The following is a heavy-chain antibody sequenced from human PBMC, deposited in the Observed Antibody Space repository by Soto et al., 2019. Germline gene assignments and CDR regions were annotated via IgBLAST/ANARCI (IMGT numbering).Heavy chain of an antibody. V-gene: IGHV3-74*01. J-gene: IGHJ4*02. D-gene: IGHD1-1*01. CDR1: GFTFSMYW. Sequence: HPGGSLRLSCAASGFTFSMYWMHWVRQVPGKGPEWVSRISDDGSHTNYADSVKGRFTISRDNAKNTLYLQMNDLRAEDTAVYYCTRGPRSTSTGTGAFWGQGTLVTVSS. CDR2: ISDDGSHT. CDR3: TRGPRSTSTGTGAF.